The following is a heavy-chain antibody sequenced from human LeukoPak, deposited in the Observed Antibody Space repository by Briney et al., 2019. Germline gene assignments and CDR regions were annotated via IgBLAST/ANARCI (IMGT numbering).Heavy chain of an antibody. V-gene: IGHV1-69*04. D-gene: IGHD3-10*01. CDR2: IIPILGIA. CDR1: GYTFTSYG. J-gene: IGHJ5*02. CDR3: ARGGELLWFGELYSNWFDP. Sequence: GASVKVSCKASGYTFTSYGISWVRQAPGQGLEWMGRIIPILGIANYAQKFQGRVTITADKSTSTAYMELSSLRSEDTAVYYCARGGELLWFGELYSNWFDPWGQGTLVTVSS.